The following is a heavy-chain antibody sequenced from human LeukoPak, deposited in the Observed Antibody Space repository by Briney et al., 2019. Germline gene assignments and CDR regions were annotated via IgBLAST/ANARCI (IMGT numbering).Heavy chain of an antibody. D-gene: IGHD3-10*01. V-gene: IGHV3-30*04. Sequence: PGGSLRLSCAASGFTFSSYAMHWVRQAPGKGQEWVAVISYDGSNKYYADSVKGRFTISRDNSKNTLYLQMNSLRAEDTAVYYCARDAGYGSGSYYSYYFDYWGQGTLVTVSS. J-gene: IGHJ4*02. CDR1: GFTFSSYA. CDR2: ISYDGSNK. CDR3: ARDAGYGSGSYYSYYFDY.